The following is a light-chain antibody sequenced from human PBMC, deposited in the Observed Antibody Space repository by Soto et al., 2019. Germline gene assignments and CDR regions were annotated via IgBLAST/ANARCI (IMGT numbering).Light chain of an antibody. CDR3: QQYYSSLT. J-gene: IGKJ4*01. V-gene: IGKV4-1*01. CDR2: WAY. CDR1: QSVLYSSNNKNY. Sequence: DIVMTQSPDSLAVSLGERATINCKSSQSVLYSSNNKNYLAWYQQKPGQPPKLLIYWAYTRESGVPDRCSGSGSGTDFTLTISSLQAEDVAVYYFQQYYSSLTFGGGTKVEIK.